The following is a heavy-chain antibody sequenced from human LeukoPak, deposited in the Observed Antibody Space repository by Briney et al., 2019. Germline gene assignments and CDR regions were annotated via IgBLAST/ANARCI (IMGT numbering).Heavy chain of an antibody. CDR1: GFTFSSYA. J-gene: IGHJ4*02. CDR2: ISSSGDST. Sequence: TGGSLRLSCAASGFTFSSYAMSWVRQAPGKGLEWVSAISSSGDSTYYADSVKGRFTISRDNSKNTLYLQMNSLRAEDTAVYYCAKCTSESEGELRIGLDYWGQGTLVTVSS. CDR3: AKCTSESEGELRIGLDY. D-gene: IGHD1-26*01. V-gene: IGHV3-23*01.